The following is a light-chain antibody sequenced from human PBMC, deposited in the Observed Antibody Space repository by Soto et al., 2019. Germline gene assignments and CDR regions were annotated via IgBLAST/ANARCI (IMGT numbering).Light chain of an antibody. V-gene: IGLV2-14*01. CDR3: SSYTSSSTNYV. CDR2: EVS. Sequence: QSVLTQPTSVSGSTGQSITISCTGTSSDVGGYNYVSWYQQHPGKAPKLMIYEVSNRPSGVSNRFSGSKSGNTASLTISGLQAEDEADYYCSSYTSSSTNYVFGTGTKLTVL. J-gene: IGLJ1*01. CDR1: SSDVGGYNY.